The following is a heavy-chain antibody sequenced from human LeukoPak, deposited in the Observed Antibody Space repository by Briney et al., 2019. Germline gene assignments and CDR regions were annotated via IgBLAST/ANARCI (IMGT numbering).Heavy chain of an antibody. V-gene: IGHV1-2*02. D-gene: IGHD4-17*01. CDR2: INPNSGGT. Sequence: ASVKVSCKASGYSFTVYYIHWVRKAPGQGLEWMGWINPNSGGTNYAQKFLGRVTMTRDTSISTAYMELSRLRSDDTAVYYCGNLYGDYVDSDYWGQGTLVAVSS. J-gene: IGHJ4*02. CDR1: GYSFTVYY. CDR3: GNLYGDYVDSDY.